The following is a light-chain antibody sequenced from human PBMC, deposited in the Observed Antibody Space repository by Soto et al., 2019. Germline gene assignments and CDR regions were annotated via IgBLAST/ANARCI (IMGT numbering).Light chain of an antibody. J-gene: IGKJ5*01. V-gene: IGKV3-11*01. CDR3: QQRINWPIT. Sequence: IVLTQSPATLSLSPGERATLSCRASQSVSSYLAWYQQKPGQAPRLLIYDASNRATGTPARFSGSGSGTDFTLTISRLEPEDFAVYYCQQRINWPITFGQGTRLEIK. CDR2: DAS. CDR1: QSVSSY.